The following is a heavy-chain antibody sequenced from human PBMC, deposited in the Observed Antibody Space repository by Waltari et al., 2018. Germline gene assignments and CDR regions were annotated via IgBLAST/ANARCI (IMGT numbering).Heavy chain of an antibody. CDR1: GGSISSYY. D-gene: IGHD3-3*01. CDR2: IYTSGST. J-gene: IGHJ6*02. Sequence: QVQLQESGPGLVKPSETLSLTCTVSGGSISSYYWSWIRQPAGKGLEWIGRIYTSGSTNYNPSLKSRVTMSLDTSKNQFSLKLSSVTAADTAVYYCARDYDFWSGYYYYYYYGMDVWGQGTTVTVSS. V-gene: IGHV4-4*07. CDR3: ARDYDFWSGYYYYYYYGMDV.